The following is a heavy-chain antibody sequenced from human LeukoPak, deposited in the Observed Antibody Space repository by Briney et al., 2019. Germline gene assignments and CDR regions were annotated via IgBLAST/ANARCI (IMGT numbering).Heavy chain of an antibody. V-gene: IGHV3-74*01. CDR3: TRDLMDYDVSTGLHHYYMDV. J-gene: IGHJ6*02. CDR1: GFTFSSYW. Sequence: GGSLRLTCVASGFTFSSYWMHWVRQDPRKGLVWVTRINGDGRNINYADSVRGRFTISRDNAKNTLYLQMNTLRVEDTAVYYCTRDLMDYDVSTGLHHYYMDVWGQGTTVTVSS. D-gene: IGHD3-9*01. CDR2: INGDGRNI.